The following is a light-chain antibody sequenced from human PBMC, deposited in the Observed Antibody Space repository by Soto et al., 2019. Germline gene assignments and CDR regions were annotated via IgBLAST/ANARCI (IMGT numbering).Light chain of an antibody. CDR1: SSDVGSYNL. CDR2: EGS. Sequence: QSVLTQPASVSGSPGQSITISCTGTSSDVGSYNLVSWYQQHPGKAPKLMIYEGSERPSGVSNRFSGSKSGNSASLTISGLQAEDEADYYCCSYAGGSTYVFATGTKVTVL. CDR3: CSYAGGSTYV. J-gene: IGLJ1*01. V-gene: IGLV2-23*01.